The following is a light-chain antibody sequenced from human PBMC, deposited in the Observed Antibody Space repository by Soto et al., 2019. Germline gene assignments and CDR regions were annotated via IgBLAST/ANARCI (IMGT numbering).Light chain of an antibody. CDR3: SAYAGSNTFV. J-gene: IGLJ1*01. Sequence: QSALTQPPSASGSPGQSVTISCTGTSSDVGSYNYVSWYQQHPGKAPRLIIYEVTKRPSGVPDRFSGSKSDNTASLTVSGLQGEDEADYYCSAYAGSNTFVFGTGTKLTVL. CDR2: EVT. CDR1: SSDVGSYNY. V-gene: IGLV2-8*01.